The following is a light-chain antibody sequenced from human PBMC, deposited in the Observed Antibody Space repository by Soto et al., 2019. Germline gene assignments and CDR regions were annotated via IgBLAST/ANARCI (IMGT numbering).Light chain of an antibody. CDR2: DAS. V-gene: IGKV1-5*01. Sequence: DIQMTQSPSTLSASVGDRVTITCRASQSISSWLAWYQQKPGKAPKVLIYDASSLESGVPSRFSGSGSGTEFTLTICSLQPEDFATYDCQQYSSYWTFGQGTKVEIK. CDR1: QSISSW. CDR3: QQYSSYWT. J-gene: IGKJ1*01.